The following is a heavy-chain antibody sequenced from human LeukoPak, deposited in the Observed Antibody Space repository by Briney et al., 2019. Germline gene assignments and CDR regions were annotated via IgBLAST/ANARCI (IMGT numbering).Heavy chain of an antibody. D-gene: IGHD3-3*01. V-gene: IGHV1-18*01. CDR1: GYTFINRG. CDR2: ISAYNGRT. CDR3: GRWSPNPNDS. J-gene: IGHJ5*01. Sequence: GASVKVSCKASGYTFINRGISWVRQAPGQGLEWLGWISAYNGRTEYAPNFKDRVTMTTDTSTTTAYMELRSLTSDDTAVYYCGRWSPNPNDSWGQGTLVTVSS.